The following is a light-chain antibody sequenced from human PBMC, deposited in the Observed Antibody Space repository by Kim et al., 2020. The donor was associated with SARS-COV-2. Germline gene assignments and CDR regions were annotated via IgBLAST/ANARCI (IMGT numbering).Light chain of an antibody. J-gene: IGKJ4*01. V-gene: IGKV1-6*01. CDR2: GAS. Sequence: AIQMTQSPSSLSASVGDRDNITCRASQGIRNDLGWYQQKAGKAPNLLIFGASSLQSGVPSRFSGSGSGTDFTLTISSLQPEDFATYYCLQDYNYPFTFGGGTKVDIK. CDR1: QGIRND. CDR3: LQDYNYPFT.